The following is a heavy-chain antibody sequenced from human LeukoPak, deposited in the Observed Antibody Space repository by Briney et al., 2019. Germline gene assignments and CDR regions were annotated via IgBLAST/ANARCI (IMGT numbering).Heavy chain of an antibody. D-gene: IGHD1-14*01. J-gene: IGHJ4*02. CDR3: ARGGPLGDTNRFDF. V-gene: IGHV3-30*04. CDR1: GFTFASYA. CDR2: LAYDGTNK. Sequence: GGSLRLSCAASGFTFASYAMHWVRQPPGQGLEWVTLLAYDGTNKQYADSVKGRFTISRDNSQNTVDLQMDSLRAEDTAVYYCARGGPLGDTNRFDFWGQGILVTVSS.